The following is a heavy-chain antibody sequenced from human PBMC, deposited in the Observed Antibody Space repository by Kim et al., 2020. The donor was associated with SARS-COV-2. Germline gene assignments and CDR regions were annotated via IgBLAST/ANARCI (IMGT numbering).Heavy chain of an antibody. Sequence: GGSLRLSCAASGFTFGDYAMHWVRQAPGKGLEWVSGISWNSGRIGYADSVNGRFTISRDSAKNSLYLQMNSLRTEDTALYYCAKDVDSNYYGSGSYYMGYYSYGMDVWGQGTTVTVSS. CDR3: AKDVDSNYYGSGSYYMGYYSYGMDV. CDR1: GFTFGDYA. CDR2: ISWNSGRI. J-gene: IGHJ6*02. V-gene: IGHV3-9*01. D-gene: IGHD3-10*01.